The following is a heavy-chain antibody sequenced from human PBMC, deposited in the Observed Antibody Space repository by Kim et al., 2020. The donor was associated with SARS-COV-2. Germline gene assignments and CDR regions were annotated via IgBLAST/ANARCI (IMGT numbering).Heavy chain of an antibody. D-gene: IGHD1-1*01. CDR3: ARRGGIVNNYNY. J-gene: IGHJ4*02. Sequence: HYTPTLRSRGTLSVDTSKNQFSLDLRAVTATDTAVYYCARRGGIVNNYNYWGQGTLVTVSS. V-gene: IGHV4-39*01.